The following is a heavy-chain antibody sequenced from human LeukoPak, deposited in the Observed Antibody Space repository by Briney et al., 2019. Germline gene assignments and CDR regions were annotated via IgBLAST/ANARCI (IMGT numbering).Heavy chain of an antibody. Sequence: PGGSLRLSCAASGFTFRSNGMHWVRQAPGKGLEWVSSISSSSSYVYYADSVKGRFTISRDNAKNSLYLLMSSLRAEDTAVYYCARAADILTGNGYYFDYWGQGTLLTVSS. CDR3: ARAADILTGNGYYFDY. CDR1: GFTFRSNG. D-gene: IGHD3-9*01. V-gene: IGHV3-21*01. CDR2: ISSSSSYV. J-gene: IGHJ4*02.